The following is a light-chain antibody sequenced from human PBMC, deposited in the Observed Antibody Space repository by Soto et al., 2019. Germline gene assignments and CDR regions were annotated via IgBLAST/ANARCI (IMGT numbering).Light chain of an antibody. CDR1: QSVSSSY. CDR2: GAS. J-gene: IGKJ3*01. Sequence: EIVLTQSPGTLSLSPGERATLSCRASQSVSSSYLCWYQQKPDQAPRLLIYGASSSATVTPSMFSSSGAGTFITLTSSRLAPEDFVVYYCQQYSSSPLTFGPGTRVDIK. CDR3: QQYSSSPLT. V-gene: IGKV3-20*01.